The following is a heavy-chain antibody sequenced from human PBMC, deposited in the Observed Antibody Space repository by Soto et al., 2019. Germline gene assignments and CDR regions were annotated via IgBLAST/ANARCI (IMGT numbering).Heavy chain of an antibody. J-gene: IGHJ5*02. Sequence: SETLSLTCTVSGGSISSYYWSWIRQPPGKGLEWIGYIYYSGSTYYNPSLKSRVTISVDTSKNQFSLKLSSVTAADTAVYYCARDSSSWSYGDDWFDPWGQGTLVTVSS. V-gene: IGHV4-30-4*01. CDR3: ARDSSSWSYGDDWFDP. CDR1: GGSISSYY. D-gene: IGHD6-13*01. CDR2: IYYSGST.